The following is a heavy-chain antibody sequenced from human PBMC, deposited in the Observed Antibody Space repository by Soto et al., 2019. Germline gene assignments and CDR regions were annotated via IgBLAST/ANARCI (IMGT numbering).Heavy chain of an antibody. V-gene: IGHV3-7*01. CDR3: ASVRDYPLRSCSGTSCFLSSYYFAY. CDR1: GFTFSSYW. Sequence: EVQLVESGGGLVQPGGSLRLSCAASGFTFSSYWMSWVRQAPGKGLERGANRKQGGSEQNYVDSVEGRFTISRDNTKKLLYLQVNRRRAEDTAVYYCASVRDYPLRSCSGTSCFLSSYYFAYWGQGTLVTVSS. CDR2: RKQGGSEQ. D-gene: IGHD2-15*01. J-gene: IGHJ4*02.